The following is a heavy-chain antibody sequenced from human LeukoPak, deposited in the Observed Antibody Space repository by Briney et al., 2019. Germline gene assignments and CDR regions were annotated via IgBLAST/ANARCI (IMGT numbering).Heavy chain of an antibody. Sequence: PGGSLRLSCAASGFTFSSYGRDWVRQTPGKGLEWGAFIRYDGSNKYYADSVKGRFTISRDNSKNTLYLQMNSLRAEDTAVYYCAKDLSPFCSGGSCAGGAFDIWGQGTMVTVSS. V-gene: IGHV3-30*02. J-gene: IGHJ3*02. CDR2: IRYDGSNK. CDR3: AKDLSPFCSGGSCAGGAFDI. CDR1: GFTFSSYG. D-gene: IGHD2-15*01.